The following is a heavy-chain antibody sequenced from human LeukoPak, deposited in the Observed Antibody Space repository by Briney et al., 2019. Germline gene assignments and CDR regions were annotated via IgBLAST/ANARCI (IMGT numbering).Heavy chain of an antibody. J-gene: IGHJ4*02. V-gene: IGHV1-46*01. CDR2: INPSGGST. CDR3: ARGDPIGYCSSTSCYTSFDY. CDR1: GYTFTSYY. Sequence: ASVKVSCKASGYTFTSYYMHWVRQAPGQGLEWMGIINPSGGSTSYAQKFQGRVTMTRDTSTSTVYMELSSLRSEDTAVYYCARGDPIGYCSSTSCYTSFDYWGQGTLVTVSS. D-gene: IGHD2-2*02.